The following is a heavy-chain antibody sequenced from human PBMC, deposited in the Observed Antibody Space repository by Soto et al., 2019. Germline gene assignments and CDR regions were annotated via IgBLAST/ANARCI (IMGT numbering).Heavy chain of an antibody. V-gene: IGHV1-8*01. D-gene: IGHD3-9*01. CDR2: MNPNSGNT. J-gene: IGHJ5*02. Sequence: ASVKVSCKASGYTFTSYDINWVRQATGQGLEWMGWMNPNSGNTGYAQKFQGRVTMTRNTSISTAYMELSSLRSEDTAVYYCARSVLTGYPFDPWGQGTLVTVSS. CDR1: GYTFTSYD. CDR3: ARSVLTGYPFDP.